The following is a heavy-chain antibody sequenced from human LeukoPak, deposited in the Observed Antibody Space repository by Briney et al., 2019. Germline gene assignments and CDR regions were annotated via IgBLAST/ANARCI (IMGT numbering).Heavy chain of an antibody. CDR1: GDSIRSVDYY. D-gene: IGHD3-22*01. J-gene: IGHJ5*02. V-gene: IGHV4-30-4*01. Sequence: SETLSLTCTVSGDSIRSVDYYWSWIRQPPGKGLEWIGYIHYSGSTSYIPSLESRVTISLDTSKNQYSLKLISMTAADTAVYYCARAPRHSDSSGYYNWFDPWGQGTLVTVSS. CDR2: IHYSGST. CDR3: ARAPRHSDSSGYYNWFDP.